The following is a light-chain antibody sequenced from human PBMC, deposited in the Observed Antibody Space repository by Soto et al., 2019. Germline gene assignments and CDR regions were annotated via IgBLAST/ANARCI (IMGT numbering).Light chain of an antibody. CDR3: QQYYSYPRA. Sequence: DIQLTQSPSTLSASVGDRVIITCRASHDIGNYLAWYQQKLGKAPKHLIYEASNLRSGVPSRFSGSGSGTDFTLTISCLQSEDFATYYCQQYYSYPRAFGQGTKVDIK. J-gene: IGKJ1*01. CDR1: HDIGNY. V-gene: IGKV1-5*01. CDR2: EAS.